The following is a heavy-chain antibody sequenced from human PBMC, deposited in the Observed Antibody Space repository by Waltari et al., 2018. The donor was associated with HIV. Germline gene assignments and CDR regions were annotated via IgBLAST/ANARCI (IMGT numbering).Heavy chain of an antibody. J-gene: IGHJ4*02. CDR1: GDPLTSNY. CDR3: ARGRRWVQFHGHYYFDY. D-gene: IGHD3-10*01. CDR2: ISYSWST. Sequence: QVQLQESGPGLVKPSETLSLTCNVSGDPLTSNYWNWIRQTPGKELEWLGYISYSWSTKYSPSFKSRGSVSIVSSKSQFSLKLRSVTAADTAVYYCARGRRWVQFHGHYYFDYWGQGILVTVSS. V-gene: IGHV4-59*01.